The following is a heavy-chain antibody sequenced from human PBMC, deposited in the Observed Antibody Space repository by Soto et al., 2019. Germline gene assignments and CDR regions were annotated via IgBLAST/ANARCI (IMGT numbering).Heavy chain of an antibody. Sequence: PGRSLRLPCSASRFTSSHYAMHWIRQATGKGLQYVSGVSSNGVSTYYVDSVKAKFTISRDNSKNTLYLQMSSLRADDTAVYYCVKPPRNQLLCAIDSWGQGTLVTVSS. D-gene: IGHD4-17*01. CDR3: VKPPRNQLLCAIDS. V-gene: IGHV3-64D*08. J-gene: IGHJ4*02. CDR1: RFTSSHYA. CDR2: VSSNGVST.